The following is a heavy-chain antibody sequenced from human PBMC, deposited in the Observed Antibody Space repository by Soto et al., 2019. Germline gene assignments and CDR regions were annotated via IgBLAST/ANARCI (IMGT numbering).Heavy chain of an antibody. D-gene: IGHD6-19*01. CDR1: GGTFSSYT. CDR3: ATKSGRSGWYWFDP. J-gene: IGHJ5*02. V-gene: IGHV1-69*02. Sequence: SVKVSCKASGGTFSSYTISWVRQAPGQGLEWMGRIIPILGIANYAQKFQGRVTITADKSTSTAYMELSSLRSEDTAVYYCATKSGRSGWYWFDPWGQGTLVTSPQ. CDR2: IIPILGIA.